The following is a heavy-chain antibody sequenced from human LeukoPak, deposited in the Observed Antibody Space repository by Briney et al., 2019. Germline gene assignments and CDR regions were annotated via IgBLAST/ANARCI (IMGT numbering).Heavy chain of an antibody. CDR3: AKSRTAYTSGPFDY. D-gene: IGHD6-19*01. J-gene: IGHJ4*02. Sequence: GGSLRLSCAASGFTFDDYAVHWVRQAPGKGLEWVAGISWNSGSIGYADSVKGRFTISRDNAKNSLYLQMNSLRAEDMALYYCAKSRTAYTSGPFDYWGQGTLVTVSS. CDR1: GFTFDDYA. CDR2: ISWNSGSI. V-gene: IGHV3-9*03.